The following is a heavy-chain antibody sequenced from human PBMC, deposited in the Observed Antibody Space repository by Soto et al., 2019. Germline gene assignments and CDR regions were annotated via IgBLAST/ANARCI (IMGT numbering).Heavy chain of an antibody. CDR1: GFTFSSYG. Sequence: QVQLVESGGGVVQPGRSLRLSCAASGFTFSSYGMHWVRQAPGKGLEWVAVISFDGSKKYYADSVKGRFTISRDNSWNTLFMQMNGLRAEDTALYYCAKYSDNGEHGDWFDPWGAGTLVTVSS. D-gene: IGHD4-17*01. CDR2: ISFDGSKK. CDR3: AKYSDNGEHGDWFDP. J-gene: IGHJ5*02. V-gene: IGHV3-30*18.